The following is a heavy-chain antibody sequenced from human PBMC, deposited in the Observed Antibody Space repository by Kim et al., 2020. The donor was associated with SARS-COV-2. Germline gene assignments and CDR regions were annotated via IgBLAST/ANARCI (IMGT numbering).Heavy chain of an antibody. J-gene: IGHJ4*02. CDR1: GFTFSSYA. CDR2: ITSSGGTT. V-gene: IGHV3-23*01. Sequence: GGSLRLSCTVSGFTFSSYAMSWVRQAPGKGLEWVSAITSSGGTTYYADSQRGRFTISRDNSRNTLDLQMNSLRAEDTAVYFCVKHSTAGTLDYWGQGTLVTVSS. D-gene: IGHD6-13*01. CDR3: VKHSTAGTLDY.